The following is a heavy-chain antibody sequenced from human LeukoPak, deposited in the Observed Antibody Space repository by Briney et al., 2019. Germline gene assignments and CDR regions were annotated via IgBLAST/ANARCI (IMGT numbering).Heavy chain of an antibody. CDR1: GGSFSGNY. CDR2: INHSEST. J-gene: IGHJ4*02. CDR3: ARRMKAWLQLGYFDY. D-gene: IGHD5-24*01. V-gene: IGHV4-34*01. Sequence: PSETLSLTCAVYGGSFSGNYWSWIRQPPGKGLEWIGEINHSESTNYNPSLKSRVTISVDTSKNQFSLKLSSVTAADTTVYYCARRMKAWLQLGYFDYWGQGTLVTVSS.